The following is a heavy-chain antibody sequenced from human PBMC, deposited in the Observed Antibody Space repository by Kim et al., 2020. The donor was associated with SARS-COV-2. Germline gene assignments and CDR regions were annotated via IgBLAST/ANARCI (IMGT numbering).Heavy chain of an antibody. D-gene: IGHD1-1*01. V-gene: IGHV3-48*02. CDR3: AGDWNGGIDV. J-gene: IGHJ4*02. Sequence: YAESVKGRFTISRDYAKNSLDLQMKSLRDEDTSVYYCAGDWNGGIDVWGQGTLVTVSS.